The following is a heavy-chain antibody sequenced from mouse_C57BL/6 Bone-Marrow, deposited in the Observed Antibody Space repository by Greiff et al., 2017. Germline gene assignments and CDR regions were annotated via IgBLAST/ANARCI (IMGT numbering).Heavy chain of an antibody. CDR2: INPGSGGT. Sequence: VHLVESGAELVRPGTSVKVSCKASGYAFTNYLIEWVKQRPGQGLEWIGVINPGSGGTNYNEKFKGKATLTADKSSSTAYMQLSSLTSEDSAVYFCARGFYAMDYWGQGTSVTVSS. J-gene: IGHJ4*01. V-gene: IGHV1-54*01. CDR3: ARGFYAMDY. CDR1: GYAFTNYL.